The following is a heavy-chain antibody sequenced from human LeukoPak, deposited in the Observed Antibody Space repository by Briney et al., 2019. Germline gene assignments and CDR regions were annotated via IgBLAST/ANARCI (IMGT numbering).Heavy chain of an antibody. CDR1: GGSFSGYY. J-gene: IGHJ6*02. CDR2: INHSGST. CDR3: ARGPTGSYYYGSGSYNYGMDV. Sequence: SETLSLTCAVYGGSFSGYYWSWIRQPPGKGLEWTGEINHSGSTNYNPSLKSRVTISVDTSKNQFSLKLSSVTAADTAVYYCARGPTGSYYYGSGSYNYGMDVWGQGTTVTVSS. V-gene: IGHV4-34*01. D-gene: IGHD3-10*01.